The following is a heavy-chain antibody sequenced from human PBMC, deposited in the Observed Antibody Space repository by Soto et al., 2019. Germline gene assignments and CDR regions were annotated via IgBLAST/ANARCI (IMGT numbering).Heavy chain of an antibody. CDR1: GFPFSSYW. V-gene: IGHV3-74*01. J-gene: IGHJ4*02. Sequence: EVQLVESGGYLVQRRGSLRLSCAASGFPFSSYWMHWVRHTPGKGLDWVARSSGDGVTTYYADSVTGRFTVSRDNAKNPVTLQTSGLRAEATAVYYCAREYYGLLPGSYNDCWGQGHLVSVSA. CDR2: SSGDGVTT. CDR3: AREYYGLLPGSYNDC. D-gene: IGHD3-9*01.